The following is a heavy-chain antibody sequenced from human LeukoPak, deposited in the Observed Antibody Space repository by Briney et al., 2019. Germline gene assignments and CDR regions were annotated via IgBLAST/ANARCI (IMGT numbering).Heavy chain of an antibody. CDR2: IYSGGST. J-gene: IGHJ4*02. Sequence: GGSLRLSCAASGFTVSSNYMSWVRQAPGKGLEWVSVIYSGGSTYYADSVKGRFTISRDNSKNTLYLQMNSLRAEDTAVYYCATTGGYSYGPFDYWGQGTLVTVSS. D-gene: IGHD5-18*01. CDR3: ATTGGYSYGPFDY. CDR1: GFTVSSNY. V-gene: IGHV3-66*02.